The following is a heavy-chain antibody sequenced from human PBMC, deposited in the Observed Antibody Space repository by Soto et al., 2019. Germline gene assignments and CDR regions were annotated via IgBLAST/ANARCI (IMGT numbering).Heavy chain of an antibody. CDR1: GYTFTSYG. Sequence: GASVKVSCKASGYTFTSYGISWVRQAPGQGLEWMGWISAYNGNTNYAQKHQGRVTMTTDTSTSTAYMELRSLRSDDTSVYYCARVESDLPLWLSDYWGQGILVTVSS. V-gene: IGHV1-18*01. CDR3: ARVESDLPLWLSDY. J-gene: IGHJ4*02. D-gene: IGHD3-10*01. CDR2: ISAYNGNT.